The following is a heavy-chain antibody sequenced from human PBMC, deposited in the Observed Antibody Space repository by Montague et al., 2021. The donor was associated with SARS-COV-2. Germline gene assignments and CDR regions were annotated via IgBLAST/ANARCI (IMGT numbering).Heavy chain of an antibody. J-gene: IGHJ4*02. CDR1: GGSIRSGSYY. CDR2: IYSSGST. D-gene: IGHD5-12*01. Sequence: TLSLTCTVSGGSIRSGSYYWSWIRQPAGKGLEWIGRIYSSGSTXYNPSLKSRVTMTVDTSKNQFSLKLTSVTAADTAVYYCARAHSGSWAHLDNWGQGSLVTVSS. V-gene: IGHV4-61*02. CDR3: ARAHSGSWAHLDN.